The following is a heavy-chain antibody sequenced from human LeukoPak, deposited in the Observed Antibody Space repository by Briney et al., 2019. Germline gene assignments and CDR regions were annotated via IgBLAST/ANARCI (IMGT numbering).Heavy chain of an antibody. CDR1: GGSISGYY. J-gene: IGHJ4*02. D-gene: IGHD3-22*01. Sequence: SETLSLTCTVSGGSISGYYWSWIRQPAGKGLEWIGRIYSSGSTNYNPSLKSRVTMSVDTSKNQFSLRVSSVTAADTAVYYCARDNYDSSGYYSLQDYWGQGTLVTVSS. V-gene: IGHV4-4*07. CDR2: IYSSGST. CDR3: ARDNYDSSGYYSLQDY.